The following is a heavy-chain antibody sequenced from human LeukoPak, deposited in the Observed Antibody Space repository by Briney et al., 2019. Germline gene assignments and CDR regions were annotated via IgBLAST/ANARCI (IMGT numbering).Heavy chain of an antibody. CDR3: TTDSTVTTVY. D-gene: IGHD4-17*01. V-gene: IGHV3-15*01. CDR2: IKSKTGGGTT. Sequence: GGSLRLSCAASGFTFSNAWMSWVRQAPGKGLEWVGRIKSKTGGGTTDYAAPVKGRFTISRDDSKNTLYLQMNSLKTEDTAVYYCTTDSTVTTVYWGQGTLVTVSS. J-gene: IGHJ4*02. CDR1: GFTFSNAW.